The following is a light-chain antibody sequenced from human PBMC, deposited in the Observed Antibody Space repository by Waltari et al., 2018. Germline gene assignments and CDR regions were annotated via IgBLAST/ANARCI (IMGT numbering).Light chain of an antibody. CDR2: YAS. Sequence: VLTQSPDFQSVTPKEKVTITCRANHSIGSSLHWYHQKSDQYQKLLINYASQSFSGVPSRFSGSGSETDFTLTINSLEAEDAATYYCHQSSSLPWTFGQGTKVEIK. CDR3: HQSSSLPWT. J-gene: IGKJ1*01. CDR1: HSIGSS. V-gene: IGKV6-21*01.